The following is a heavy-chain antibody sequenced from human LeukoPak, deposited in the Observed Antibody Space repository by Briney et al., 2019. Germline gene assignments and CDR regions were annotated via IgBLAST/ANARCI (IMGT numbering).Heavy chain of an antibody. V-gene: IGHV1-46*01. CDR2: INPSGGST. J-gene: IGHJ4*02. CDR1: GYTFTSYY. CDR3: AKAYSSGWYFYYFDY. Sequence: ASVKVSCKASGYTFTSYYMHWVRQAPGQGLEWMGIINPSGGSTSYAQKFQGRVTMTRDMSTSTVYMELSSLRSEDTAVYYCAKAYSSGWYFYYFDYWGQGTLVTVSS. D-gene: IGHD6-19*01.